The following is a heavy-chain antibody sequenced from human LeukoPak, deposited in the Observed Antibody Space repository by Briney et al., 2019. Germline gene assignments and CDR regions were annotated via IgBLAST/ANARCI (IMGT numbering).Heavy chain of an antibody. J-gene: IGHJ4*02. CDR1: GFTFSSYG. CDR2: ISYDGSNK. Sequence: PGGSLRLSCAASGFTFSSYGMHWVRQAPGKGLEWVAVISYDGSNKYYADSVKGRFTISRDNSKNTLYLQMNSLRAEDTAVYYCAKPVRGGYEDYWGQGTLVTVSS. V-gene: IGHV3-30*18. CDR3: AKPVRGGYEDY. D-gene: IGHD3-16*01.